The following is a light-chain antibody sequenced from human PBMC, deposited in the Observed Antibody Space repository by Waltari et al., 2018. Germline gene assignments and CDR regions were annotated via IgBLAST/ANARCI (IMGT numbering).Light chain of an antibody. CDR2: GKN. CDR3: HSRDLSGDVV. Sequence: SSELTHDPALSVALGQTVRNTCQGDILRTYYGSWCRQKPGQAPELVIYGKNNRPSGIPDRFSASSSGNTASLTITGAQAEDEGDYYCHSRDLSGDVVFGGETKVTVL. CDR1: ILRTYY. V-gene: IGLV3-19*01. J-gene: IGLJ2*01.